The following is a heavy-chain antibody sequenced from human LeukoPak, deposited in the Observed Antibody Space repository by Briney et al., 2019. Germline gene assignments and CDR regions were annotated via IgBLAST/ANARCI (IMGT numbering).Heavy chain of an antibody. V-gene: IGHV3-23*01. CDR3: AKYCSSTSCYTSNY. Sequence: GGSLRLSCAASGLTFTNHAMSWVRQAPGKGLEWVSAISGSGDATKYADSVKGRFTISRDNSKNTLYLQMNSLRAEDTAVYYCAKYCSSTSCYTSNYWGQGTLVTVSS. CDR1: GLTFTNHA. CDR2: ISGSGDAT. J-gene: IGHJ4*02. D-gene: IGHD2-2*02.